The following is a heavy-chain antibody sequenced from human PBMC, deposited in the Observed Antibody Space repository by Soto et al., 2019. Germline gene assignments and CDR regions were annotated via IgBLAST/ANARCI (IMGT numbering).Heavy chain of an antibody. J-gene: IGHJ4*02. CDR2: IIPVFGTP. CDR3: ATRSSGSFHFDY. V-gene: IGHV1-69*13. D-gene: IGHD1-26*01. Sequence: AVKVSCKASGCSFNNYAISCVGQAPGQGLEWMGGIIPVFGTPNYAQKFQGRLTIIAGEYTTTAYMELSSLRSEDTALYYCATRSSGSFHFDYWGQGTMVTVSS. CDR1: GCSFNNYA.